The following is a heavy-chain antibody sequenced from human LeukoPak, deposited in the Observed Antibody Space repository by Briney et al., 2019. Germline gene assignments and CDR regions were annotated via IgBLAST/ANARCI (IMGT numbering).Heavy chain of an antibody. D-gene: IGHD6-19*01. CDR3: VSGGGWLSSN. V-gene: IGHV3-33*01. Sequence: GTSLRLSCAASGFTFGTTGMHWVRLPPGKGLEWVALLRYDGINKYYADSVKGRFTISRDISKSTLYLEMNNLRVEDTALYYCVSGGGWLSSNWGRGTLVTVSS. CDR1: GFTFGTTG. J-gene: IGHJ4*02. CDR2: LRYDGINK.